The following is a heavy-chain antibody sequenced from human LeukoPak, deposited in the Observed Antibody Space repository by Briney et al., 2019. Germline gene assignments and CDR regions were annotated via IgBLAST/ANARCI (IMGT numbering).Heavy chain of an antibody. Sequence: SETLSLTCAVSGGSFGGYYWSWIRQPPGKGLEWIGEINHSGSTNYNPSLKSRVTISVDTSKNQFSLKLRSVTAADTAVYYCAKHGDYSSSPLDNWGQGTLVTVSS. CDR2: INHSGST. D-gene: IGHD6-13*01. V-gene: IGHV4-34*01. CDR1: GGSFGGYY. CDR3: AKHGDYSSSPLDN. J-gene: IGHJ4*02.